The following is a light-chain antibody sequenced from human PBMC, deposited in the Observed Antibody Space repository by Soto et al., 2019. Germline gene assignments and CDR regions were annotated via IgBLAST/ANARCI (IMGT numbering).Light chain of an antibody. CDR1: SSDVGGYNY. Sequence: QSVLTQPASVSGSPGQSITISCTGTSSDVGGYNYVSWYQQHPGKAPKLMIYEVSNRPSWVSNRFSGSKSGNTASLTISGLQAEDEADYYCSSYTSSSTLVVFGTGTKLTVL. V-gene: IGLV2-14*01. J-gene: IGLJ1*01. CDR2: EVS. CDR3: SSYTSSSTLVV.